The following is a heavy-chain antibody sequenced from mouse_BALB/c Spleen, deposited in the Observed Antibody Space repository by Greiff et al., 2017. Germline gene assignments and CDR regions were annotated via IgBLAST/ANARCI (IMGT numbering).Heavy chain of an antibody. D-gene: IGHD2-4*01. V-gene: IGHV1-62-2*01. CDR2: FYPGSGSI. J-gene: IGHJ3*01. CDR3: ARHEEFRSTMIRAWFAY. CDR1: GYTFTSYW. Sequence: QVQLQQPGAELVKPGASVKLSCKASGYTFTSYWMHWVKQRSGQGLEWIGWFYPGSGSIKYNEKFKDKATLTADKSSSTVYMELSRLTSEDSAVYFCARHEEFRSTMIRAWFAYWGQGTLVTVSA.